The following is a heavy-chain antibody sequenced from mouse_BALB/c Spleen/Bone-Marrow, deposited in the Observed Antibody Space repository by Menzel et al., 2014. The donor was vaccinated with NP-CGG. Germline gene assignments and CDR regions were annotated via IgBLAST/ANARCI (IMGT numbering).Heavy chain of an antibody. D-gene: IGHD2-4*01. CDR3: ARKGAMITHYYAMDY. CDR1: GFTFSSFG. J-gene: IGHJ4*01. V-gene: IGHV5-17*02. CDR2: ISNGSSTI. Sequence: EVKLLESGGGLVQPGGSRKLSCAASGFTFSSFGMHWVRQAPEKGLEWVAYISNGSSTIYYADTVKGRFTISRDNPKNTLFLQMTSLRSEDTAMYYCARKGAMITHYYAMDYWGQGTSVTGSS.